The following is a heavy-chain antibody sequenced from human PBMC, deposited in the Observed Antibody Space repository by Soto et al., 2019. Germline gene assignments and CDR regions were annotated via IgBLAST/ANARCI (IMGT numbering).Heavy chain of an antibody. J-gene: IGHJ4*02. Sequence: EVQLVESGGGLVKPGGSLRLSCAASGFTFSNAWMNWVRQAPGKGLEWVGRIKSKTDGGTTDYAAPVKGRFTISRDYSKHTLYLQMNSPKTADTAVYYCTTDLYDYVWGSYRAFGYWGQGTLVTVSS. V-gene: IGHV3-15*07. D-gene: IGHD3-16*02. CDR3: TTDLYDYVWGSYRAFGY. CDR1: GFTFSNAW. CDR2: IKSKTDGGTT.